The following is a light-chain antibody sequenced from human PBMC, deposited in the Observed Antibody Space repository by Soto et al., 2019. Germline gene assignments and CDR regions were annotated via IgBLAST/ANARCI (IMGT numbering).Light chain of an antibody. CDR2: GAS. J-gene: IGKJ2*01. CDR1: QSVSSSY. Sequence: ESVLTQSPGTLSLSPGERATISCRASQSVSSSYLAWYQQKPDQAPRLLIYGASSRATGIPDRFSGSGSGTDFTLTISRLQPEDFAVYFCLQYSSSPYTFGQGTKLEIK. CDR3: LQYSSSPYT. V-gene: IGKV3-20*01.